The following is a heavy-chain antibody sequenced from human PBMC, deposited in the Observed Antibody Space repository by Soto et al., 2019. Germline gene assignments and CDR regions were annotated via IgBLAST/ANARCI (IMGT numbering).Heavy chain of an antibody. CDR3: ARELAVVVAATPPHGMDG. Sequence: ASVKVSCKASGYTFTGYYMHWVRQAPGQGLEWMGWINPNSGGTNYAQKFQGRVTMTRDTSISTAYMELSRLRSDDTAVYYCARELAVVVAATPPHGMDGWGQGPT. CDR2: INPNSGGT. V-gene: IGHV1-2*02. CDR1: GYTFTGYY. D-gene: IGHD2-15*01. J-gene: IGHJ6*01.